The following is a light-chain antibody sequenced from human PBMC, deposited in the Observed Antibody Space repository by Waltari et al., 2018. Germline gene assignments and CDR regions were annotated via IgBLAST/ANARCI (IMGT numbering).Light chain of an antibody. CDR3: QSYDRSLSGVV. CDR1: SSHIGAGYY. Sequence: QSVLTQPPSVSGAPGQRVTISCPGSSSHIGAGYYGHRYQQLPGTAPKLLILGNSNRPSGVPDRFSGSKSGTSASLAITGLQAEDEADYYCQSYDRSLSGVVFGGGTKLTVL. V-gene: IGLV1-40*01. J-gene: IGLJ2*01. CDR2: GNS.